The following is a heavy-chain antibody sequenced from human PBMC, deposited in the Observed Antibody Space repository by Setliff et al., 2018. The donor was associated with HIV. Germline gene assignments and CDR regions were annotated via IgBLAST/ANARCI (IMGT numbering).Heavy chain of an antibody. D-gene: IGHD1-26*01. CDR1: GFTFSIYT. Sequence: PGGSLRLSCAASGFTFSIYTINWVRQAPGKGLEWVSSVTISGDKYYADSMKGRFTISRDNAKNSLFLQMSSLRAEDTAVYYCARDPHPSGSSKPAFDCWGQGTLVTVSS. V-gene: IGHV3-21*01. CDR2: VTISGDK. CDR3: ARDPHPSGSSKPAFDC. J-gene: IGHJ4*02.